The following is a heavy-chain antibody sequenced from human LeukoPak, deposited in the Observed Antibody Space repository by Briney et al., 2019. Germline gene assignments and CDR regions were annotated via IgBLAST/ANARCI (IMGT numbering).Heavy chain of an antibody. CDR1: GGSFSGYY. CDR3: ARVTHAFDI. V-gene: IGHV4-34*01. J-gene: IGHJ3*02. Sequence: SETLSLTCAIYGGSFSGYYWSWIRQPPGKGLEWIGEINHSGSTNYNPSLKSRVTISVDTSKNQFSLKLSSVTAADTAVYYCARVTHAFDIWGQGTMVTVSS. CDR2: INHSGST. D-gene: IGHD4-23*01.